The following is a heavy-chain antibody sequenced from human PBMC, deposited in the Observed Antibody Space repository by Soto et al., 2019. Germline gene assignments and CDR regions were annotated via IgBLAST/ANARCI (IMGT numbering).Heavy chain of an antibody. V-gene: IGHV4-59*01. Sequence: QVQLQESGPGLVKPSETLSLTCAVSGDSISSYYCMWIRQPPGKGLESIGYLYYGRSANYNPSLKSRVTLSVYTATNQCSLTLSSMTAADTAVYYCALRSMAVVPEYWGQGTLVTVSS. CDR3: ALRSMAVVPEY. J-gene: IGHJ4*02. CDR1: GDSISSYY. D-gene: IGHD3-22*01. CDR2: LYYGRSA.